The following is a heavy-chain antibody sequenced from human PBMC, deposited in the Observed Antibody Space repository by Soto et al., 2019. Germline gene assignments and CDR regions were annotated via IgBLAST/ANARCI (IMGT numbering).Heavy chain of an antibody. CDR1: GGSISSYY. CDR2: IYYSGST. Sequence: SETLSLTCTVSGGSISSYYWSWIRQPPGKGLEWIGYIYYSGSTNYNPSLKSRVTISVDTSKNQFSLKLSSVTAADTAVYYCARGRSSGWDYYGMDVWGQGTTVT. J-gene: IGHJ6*02. V-gene: IGHV4-59*01. CDR3: ARGRSSGWDYYGMDV. D-gene: IGHD6-19*01.